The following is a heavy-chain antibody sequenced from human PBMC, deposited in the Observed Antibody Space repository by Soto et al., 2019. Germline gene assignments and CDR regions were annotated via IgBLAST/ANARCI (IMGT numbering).Heavy chain of an antibody. CDR1: GFTFSTYD. V-gene: IGHV3-13*01. CDR3: VREAGRGSGGVQELYY. D-gene: IGHD1-26*01. J-gene: IGHJ4*02. Sequence: EVQLVESGGGLVQPGGSLRLSCAASGFTFSTYDMHWVRQPAGKGLEWVAAIGLVGDTYYTGSVKGRFTISREDAKNSLHLEVNSLRVEYTAIYYCVREAGRGSGGVQELYYWGQGTLVTVSS. CDR2: IGLVGDT.